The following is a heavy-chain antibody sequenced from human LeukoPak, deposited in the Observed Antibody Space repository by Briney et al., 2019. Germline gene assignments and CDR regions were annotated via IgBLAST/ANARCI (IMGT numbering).Heavy chain of an antibody. CDR1: GFPFGKAW. J-gene: IGHJ3*02. V-gene: IGHV3-15*01. Sequence: GGSLRLSCAASGFPFGKAWMSWVRQAPGKGLEWVGLIKRKNDGGTTDYAAPRKGRFTISRDDSKNTLYLQGNSLRTGDTAVYYWATGDYGAFDIWGQGTRVTVSS. D-gene: IGHD4-17*01. CDR2: IKRKNDGGTT. CDR3: ATGDYGAFDI.